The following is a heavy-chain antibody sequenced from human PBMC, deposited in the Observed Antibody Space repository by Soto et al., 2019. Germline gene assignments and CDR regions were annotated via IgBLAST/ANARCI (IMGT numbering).Heavy chain of an antibody. CDR1: GGSISSYY. CDR3: ARDWGYSGSHRYYYGMDV. J-gene: IGHJ6*02. CDR2: IYYSGST. V-gene: IGHV4-59*01. Sequence: PSETLSLTCTVSGGSISSYYWSWIRQPPGKGLEWIGYIYYSGSTNYNPSLKSRVTISGDTSKNQFSLKLSSVAAADTAVYYCARDWGYSGSHRYYYGMDVWGQGTTVTVSS. D-gene: IGHD1-26*01.